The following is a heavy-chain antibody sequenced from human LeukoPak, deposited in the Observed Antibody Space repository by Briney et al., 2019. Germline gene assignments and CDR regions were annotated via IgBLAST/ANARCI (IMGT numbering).Heavy chain of an antibody. V-gene: IGHV4-39*01. D-gene: IGHD3-22*01. CDR2: IYYSGST. Sequence: SETLSLTCTVSGGSISSSSYYWGWIRQPPGNGLEWIGSIYYSGSTYYNPSLKSRVTISVGTSKNQFSLKLSSVTAADTAVYYCARSLTYYYDSSGYYYVVLHFDYWGQGTLVTVSS. CDR3: ARSLTYYYDSSGYYYVVLHFDY. CDR1: GGSISSSSYY. J-gene: IGHJ4*02.